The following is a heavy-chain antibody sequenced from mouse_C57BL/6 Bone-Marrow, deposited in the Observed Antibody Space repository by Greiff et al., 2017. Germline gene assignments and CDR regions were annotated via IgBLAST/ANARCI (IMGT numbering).Heavy chain of an antibody. CDR2: IDPSDSYT. Sequence: VQLQQPGAELVMPGASVKLSCKASGYTFTSYWMHWVKQRPGQGLEWIGEIDPSDSYTNYNQKFKGKSTFTVDKSSSTAYMQLSSLTSEDSAVYYCARSSDGYYRYWGQGTTLTVSS. CDR1: GYTFTSYW. J-gene: IGHJ2*01. CDR3: ARSSDGYYRY. D-gene: IGHD2-3*01. V-gene: IGHV1-69*01.